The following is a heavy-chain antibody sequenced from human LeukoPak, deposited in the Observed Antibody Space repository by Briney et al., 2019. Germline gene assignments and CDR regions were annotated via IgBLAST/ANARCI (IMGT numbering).Heavy chain of an antibody. CDR3: ARHQWHYYYFMRV. CDR2: IYYSGDT. Sequence: PSETLSLTCIVSGGSISSSSYYWGWIRQPPGKGLEWIGSIYYSGDTYYNPSLKSRRVTISVDTSKNQFSLRLSSVTAADTAVYYCARHQWHYYYFMRVRGKGSTVTVSS. D-gene: IGHD6-19*01. CDR1: GGSISSSSYY. V-gene: IGHV4-39*01. J-gene: IGHJ6*03.